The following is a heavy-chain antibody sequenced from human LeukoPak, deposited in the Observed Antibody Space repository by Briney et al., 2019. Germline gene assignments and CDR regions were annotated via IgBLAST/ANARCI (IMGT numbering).Heavy chain of an antibody. D-gene: IGHD3-10*01. CDR2: ISSSGSTI. CDR1: GFTFSSYE. J-gene: IGHJ6*03. V-gene: IGHV3-48*03. CDR3: SKGGYYGSGSYYIPYYYYHYYMDV. Sequence: PGGSLRLSCAASGFTFSSYEMNWVRQAPGKGLEWVSYISSSGSTIYYADSVKGRFTISRDNAKNSLYPQKNRLSAQEPACFLCSKGGYYGSGSYYIPYYYYHYYMDVWGKGTTVTVSS.